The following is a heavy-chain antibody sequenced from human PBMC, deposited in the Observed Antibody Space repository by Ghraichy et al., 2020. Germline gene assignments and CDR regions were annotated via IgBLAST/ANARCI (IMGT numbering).Heavy chain of an antibody. D-gene: IGHD1-1*01. CDR2: ISSSSIYI. V-gene: IGHV3-21*01. Sequence: GGSLRLSCAASGFTFSSYNMNWVRQAPGKGLEWVSCISSSSIYIYYADSVKGRFTISRDNAKNSLYLQMNSLRAEDTAVYYCARESHTTEGMDVWGQGTTVTVSS. CDR1: GFTFSSYN. CDR3: ARESHTTEGMDV. J-gene: IGHJ6*02.